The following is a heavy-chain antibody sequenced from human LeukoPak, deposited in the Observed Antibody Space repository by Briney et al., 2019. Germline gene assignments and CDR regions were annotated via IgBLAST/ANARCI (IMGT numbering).Heavy chain of an antibody. D-gene: IGHD3-22*01. Sequence: SETLSLTCTVSGGSISSYYWSWIRQPPGKALEWIGYIYYSGSTNYNPSLKSRVTISVDTSNNQLSLKLSSVTAADTAVYYCATHYYYDSSGPGGYYFDYWGQGTLVTVSS. CDR1: GGSISSYY. CDR3: ATHYYYDSSGPGGYYFDY. V-gene: IGHV4-59*01. J-gene: IGHJ4*02. CDR2: IYYSGST.